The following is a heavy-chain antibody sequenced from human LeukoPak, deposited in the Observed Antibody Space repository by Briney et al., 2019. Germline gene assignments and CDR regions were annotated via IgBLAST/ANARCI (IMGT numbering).Heavy chain of an antibody. V-gene: IGHV4-59*12. CDR2: IYYSGST. CDR3: ARLRVVPAAPKFDP. Sequence: KTSETLSLTCTVSGGSISSYYWSWIRQPPGKGLEWIGYIYYSGSTNYNPSLKSRVTISVDTSKNQFSLKLSSVTAADTAVYYCARLRVVPAAPKFDPWGQGTLVTVSS. CDR1: GGSISSYY. J-gene: IGHJ5*02. D-gene: IGHD2-2*01.